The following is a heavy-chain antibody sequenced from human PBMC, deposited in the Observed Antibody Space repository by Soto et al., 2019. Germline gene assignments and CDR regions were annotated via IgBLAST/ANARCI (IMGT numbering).Heavy chain of an antibody. CDR3: ARVENSVATIHDY. Sequence: SVMAPGKASGYTITSYGIHWVRQAPGQRLEWMVWINAANGDTKYSPRFQGRVTITRDTSTRTAYMELRSLRSDDTAVYYCARVENSVATIHDYSGQGSLVTGSS. J-gene: IGHJ4*02. CDR1: GYTITSYG. D-gene: IGHD5-12*01. V-gene: IGHV1-3*01. CDR2: INAANGDT.